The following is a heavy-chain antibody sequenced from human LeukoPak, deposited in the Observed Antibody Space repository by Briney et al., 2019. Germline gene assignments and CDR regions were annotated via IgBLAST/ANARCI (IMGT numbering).Heavy chain of an antibody. CDR1: GYTFTGYY. J-gene: IGHJ6*02. Sequence: GASVKVSCKASGYTFTGYYMHWVRQAPGQGLEWMGWINPNSGGTNYAQKFQGRVTMTRDTSISTAYMELSRLRSDDTAVYYCARGTDPALIMVRGVDYYYGMDVWGQGTTVTVSS. CDR3: ARGTDPALIMVRGVDYYYGMDV. V-gene: IGHV1-2*02. CDR2: INPNSGGT. D-gene: IGHD3-10*01.